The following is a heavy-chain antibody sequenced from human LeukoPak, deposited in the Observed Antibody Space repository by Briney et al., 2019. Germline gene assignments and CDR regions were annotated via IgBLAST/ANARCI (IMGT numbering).Heavy chain of an antibody. D-gene: IGHD6-6*01. CDR3: ASEARDY. J-gene: IGHJ4*02. CDR1: GFTITDHH. Sequence: PGGSLRLSCAASGFTITDHHMDWVRQAPGKGLEWVANIKQDGSEKYYVDSVKGRFTISRDNAKNSLYLQMNSLRAEDTAVYYCASEARDYWGQGTLVTVSS. V-gene: IGHV3-7*01. CDR2: IKQDGSEK.